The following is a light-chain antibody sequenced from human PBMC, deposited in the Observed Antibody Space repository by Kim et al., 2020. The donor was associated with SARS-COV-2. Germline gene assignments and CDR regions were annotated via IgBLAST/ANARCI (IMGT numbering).Light chain of an antibody. V-gene: IGLV1-47*01. Sequence: TISWSGSDSNIRSNYVDWYQQLTGTAPKLLLFGNNQRPAGVPDRFSGSKSVPSPSLAISGRRFEDEADYYWAAWDDSLSGWVFCGGTQLTVL. CDR1: DSNIRSNY. CDR2: GNN. CDR3: AAWDDSLSGWV. J-gene: IGLJ3*02.